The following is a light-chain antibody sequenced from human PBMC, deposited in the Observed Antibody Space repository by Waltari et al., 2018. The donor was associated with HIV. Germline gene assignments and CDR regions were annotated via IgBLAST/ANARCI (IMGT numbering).Light chain of an antibody. J-gene: IGLJ2*01. CDR3: CSYAGSSTLL. CDR1: SHAVGSYNL. Sequence: QSALTQPASVSGSPGQSITISCTGNSHAVGSYNLVSWYQHHPGKAPKLLIFEVTKRPSGVSNRFSASKSGNTASLTISGLQAEDEADYYCCSYAGSSTLLFGGGTKLSVL. CDR2: EVT. V-gene: IGLV2-23*02.